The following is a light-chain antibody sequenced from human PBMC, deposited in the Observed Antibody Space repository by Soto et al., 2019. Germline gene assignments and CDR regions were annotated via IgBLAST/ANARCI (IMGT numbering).Light chain of an antibody. Sequence: EIVLTQSPATLSVSPGERVTLSCRASQSVDINLAWYQQKPGQAPRLLIYGASTRATGVPARFSGSGSGTEFTLTISSLQSEDFAVYYCQQYGNSPQTFGQGTKVDIK. CDR2: GAS. CDR1: QSVDIN. V-gene: IGKV3-15*01. CDR3: QQYGNSPQT. J-gene: IGKJ1*01.